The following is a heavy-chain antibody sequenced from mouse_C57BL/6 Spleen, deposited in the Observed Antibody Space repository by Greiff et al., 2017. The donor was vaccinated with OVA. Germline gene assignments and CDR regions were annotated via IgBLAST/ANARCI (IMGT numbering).Heavy chain of an antibody. CDR2: IDPNSGGT. V-gene: IGHV1-72*01. D-gene: IGHD1-1*01. Sequence: QSCKASGYTFTSYWMHWVKQRPGRGLEWIGRIDPNSGGTKYNEKFKSKATLTVDKPSSTAYMQLSSLTSEYSAVYYCASYYYGSRDYFDYWGQGTTLTVSS. CDR3: ASYYYGSRDYFDY. CDR1: GYTFTSYW. J-gene: IGHJ2*01.